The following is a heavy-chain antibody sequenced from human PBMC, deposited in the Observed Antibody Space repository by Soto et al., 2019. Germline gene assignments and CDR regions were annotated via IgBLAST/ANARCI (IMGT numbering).Heavy chain of an antibody. D-gene: IGHD6-13*01. V-gene: IGHV4-39*01. CDR2: IYYSGST. Sequence: SETLSLTCTVSGGSISSSSYYWGWIRQPPGKGLEWIGSIYYSGSTYYNPSLKSRVTISVDTSKNQFSLKLSSVTAADTAVYYCARHTYSSSWYLNYYYGMDVWGQGTTVTVSS. J-gene: IGHJ6*02. CDR3: ARHTYSSSWYLNYYYGMDV. CDR1: GGSISSSSYY.